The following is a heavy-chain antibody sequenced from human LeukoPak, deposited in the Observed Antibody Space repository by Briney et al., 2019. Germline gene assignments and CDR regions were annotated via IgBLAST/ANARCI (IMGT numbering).Heavy chain of an antibody. CDR2: IIPIFGTA. CDR1: GYTFTSYD. J-gene: IGHJ4*02. Sequence: GASVKVSCKASGYTFTSYDINWVRQATGQGLEWMGGIIPIFGTANYAQKFQGRVTITADKSTSTAYMELSSLRSEDTAVYYCARDFYDSSFDYWGQGTLVTVSS. V-gene: IGHV1-69*06. CDR3: ARDFYDSSFDY. D-gene: IGHD3-22*01.